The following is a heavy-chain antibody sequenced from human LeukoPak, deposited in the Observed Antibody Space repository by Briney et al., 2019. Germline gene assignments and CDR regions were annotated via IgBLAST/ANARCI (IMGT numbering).Heavy chain of an antibody. CDR1: GYSFNRYW. D-gene: IGHD2-15*01. Sequence: GESLKISCQGSGYSFNRYWIGWVRQMPGKGLEWMGIIYPGDSDTRYSPSFQGQVTISADKSISIAYLQGSSLKASDTAMYYCARQLCSGGRCYYAMDFWGQGTTVTV. CDR2: IYPGDSDT. CDR3: ARQLCSGGRCYYAMDF. J-gene: IGHJ6*02. V-gene: IGHV5-51*01.